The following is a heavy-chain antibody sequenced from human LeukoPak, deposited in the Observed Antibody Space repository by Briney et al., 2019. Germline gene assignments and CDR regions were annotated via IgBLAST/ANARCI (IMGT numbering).Heavy chain of an antibody. CDR1: GGSFSGYY. V-gene: IGHV4-34*01. CDR2: IYSTGGS. Sequence: SETLSLTCAVYGGSFSGYYWVWIRQPPGKGLEWIGNIYSTGGSYYNPSLKSRVTISVDTSNNQFSLKLNSVTAADTAVYYCARDKILDYWGQGTPVTVSS. CDR3: ARDKILDY. J-gene: IGHJ4*02.